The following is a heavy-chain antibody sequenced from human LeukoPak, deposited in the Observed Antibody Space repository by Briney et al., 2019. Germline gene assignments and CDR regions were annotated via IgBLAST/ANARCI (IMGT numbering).Heavy chain of an antibody. CDR3: AISRWPHNSYVRIRKVDDY. J-gene: IGHJ4*02. Sequence: PSETLSLTCTVSGGSISSSSYYWGWIRQPPGKGLEWIGSIYYSGSTYYNPSLKSRVTISVDTSKNQFSLKLSSVTAADTAVYYCAISRWPHNSYVRIRKVDDYWGQGTLVTVSS. CDR1: GGSISSSSYY. V-gene: IGHV4-39*07. D-gene: IGHD1-20*01. CDR2: IYYSGST.